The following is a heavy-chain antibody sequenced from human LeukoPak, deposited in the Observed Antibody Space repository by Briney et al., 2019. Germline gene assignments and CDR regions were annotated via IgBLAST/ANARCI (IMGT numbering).Heavy chain of an antibody. J-gene: IGHJ4*02. CDR2: IGGSGGGT. D-gene: IGHD1-26*01. Sequence: GGSLRLSCAASGFTFSSYAMSWVRQAPGKGLEWVSAIGGSGGGTYYADSVKGRFTISRDNSKNTLYLQMNSLRAEDTAVYYCAKGGVGATPFDYWGQGTLVTVSS. V-gene: IGHV3-23*01. CDR3: AKGGVGATPFDY. CDR1: GFTFSSYA.